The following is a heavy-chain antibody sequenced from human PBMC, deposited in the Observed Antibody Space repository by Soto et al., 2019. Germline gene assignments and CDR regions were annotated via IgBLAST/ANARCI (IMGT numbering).Heavy chain of an antibody. Sequence: QVQLQESGPGLVKPSGTLSLTCAVSGGAIRSTHSWNWVRQPPGKGLEWIGEIYHTGSSNHNPSLKSRVTISLDESKNHFSLKLSSVTAADTAVYFCGRAVALPGLFYFDSWCRGTLVTVSS. CDR2: IYHTGSS. CDR1: GGAIRSTHS. D-gene: IGHD1-1*01. V-gene: IGHV4-4*02. CDR3: GRAVALPGLFYFDS. J-gene: IGHJ4*02.